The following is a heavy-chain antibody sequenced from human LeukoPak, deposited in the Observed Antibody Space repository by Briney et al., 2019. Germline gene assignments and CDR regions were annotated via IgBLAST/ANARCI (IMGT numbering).Heavy chain of an antibody. J-gene: IGHJ4*02. V-gene: IGHV4-4*07. CDR3: ASGGMAGRWPLNY. CDR2: IFATGDT. Sequence: SETLSLTCAVSGDSMRKWCWSWIRQPAGKGLEWIGRIFATGDTNHNPSLKSRVAMSVDTSKNYFSLNLTSVTAADTAVYYCASGGMAGRWPLNYWGRGTLVTVSS. D-gene: IGHD6-19*01. CDR1: GDSMRKWC.